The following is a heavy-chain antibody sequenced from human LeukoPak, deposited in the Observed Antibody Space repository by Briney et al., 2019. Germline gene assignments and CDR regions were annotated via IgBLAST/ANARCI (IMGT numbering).Heavy chain of an antibody. CDR1: GHSLTDFS. V-gene: IGHV1-24*01. J-gene: IGHJ4*01. CDR2: FAPEDGER. Sequence: ASVKVSCKVSGHSLTDFSINWVRQAPGKGFEWMGGFAPEDGERIYAQKFQGRVTMTEDTSADTAYMELSSLKPEDTAVYFCTAGVAVSRWYYFDYWGQGTLVTVSS. CDR3: TAGVAVSRWYYFDY. D-gene: IGHD6-13*01.